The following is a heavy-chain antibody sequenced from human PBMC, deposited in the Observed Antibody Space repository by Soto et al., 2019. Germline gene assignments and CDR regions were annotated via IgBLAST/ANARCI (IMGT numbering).Heavy chain of an antibody. CDR3: ARWAMTTVTKYFDY. CDR2: IYYSGST. J-gene: IGHJ4*02. V-gene: IGHV4-31*03. CDR1: GGSISSGGYY. Sequence: QVQLQESGPGLVKPSQTLSLTCTVSGGSISSGGYYWSWIRQHPGKGLEWIGYIYYSGSTYYNPSLKSRVTISVDTSKNQFALKLSSVTAADTAVYYCARWAMTTVTKYFDYWGQGTLVTVSS. D-gene: IGHD4-17*01.